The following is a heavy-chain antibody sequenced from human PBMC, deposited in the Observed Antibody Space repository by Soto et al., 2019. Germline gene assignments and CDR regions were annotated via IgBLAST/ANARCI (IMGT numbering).Heavy chain of an antibody. J-gene: IGHJ6*02. V-gene: IGHV3-48*02. D-gene: IGHD3-3*01. CDR1: GFSLSDYA. CDR2: ICSDSRTI. Sequence: GGSLRLSCVASGFSLSDYAVNWVRQAPGKGLEWVSFICSDSRTIYYADSVEGRFTVSRDNARNSVSLQMDSLRDEDAAVYYCARIKLVEWFFINVDAYDMDVWGQGTPVTVSS. CDR3: ARIKLVEWFFINVDAYDMDV.